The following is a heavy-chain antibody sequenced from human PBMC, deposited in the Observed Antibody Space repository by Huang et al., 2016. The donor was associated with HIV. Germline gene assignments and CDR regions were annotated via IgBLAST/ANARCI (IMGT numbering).Heavy chain of an antibody. Sequence: QVQLVESGGGVVQPGRSLRLSCAVSGFTFRDHPMHWVRQAPGKGLEWVAVISFDGRNKFYADFVMGRFTISRDNSKNILYLQLNSLTPADTSIYYCARDTTTVAGLDFWGQGALVTVSS. CDR3: ARDTTTVAGLDF. J-gene: IGHJ4*02. CDR2: ISFDGRNK. D-gene: IGHD6-19*01. CDR1: GFTFRDHP. V-gene: IGHV3-30*14.